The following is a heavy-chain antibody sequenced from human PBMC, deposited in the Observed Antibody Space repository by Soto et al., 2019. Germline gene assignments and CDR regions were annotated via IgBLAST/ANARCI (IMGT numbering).Heavy chain of an antibody. D-gene: IGHD2-15*01. V-gene: IGHV2-70*11. CDR2: IDWDDDK. Sequence: ESGPTLVNPTQTLTLTCTFSGFSLSTSGMCVSWIRQPPGKALEWLARIDWDDDKYYSTSLKTRLTISKDTSKNQVVLTMTNMDPVDTATYYCARSSSCSGGSCYLDYWGQGTLVTVSS. J-gene: IGHJ4*02. CDR1: GFSLSTSGMC. CDR3: ARSSSCSGGSCYLDY.